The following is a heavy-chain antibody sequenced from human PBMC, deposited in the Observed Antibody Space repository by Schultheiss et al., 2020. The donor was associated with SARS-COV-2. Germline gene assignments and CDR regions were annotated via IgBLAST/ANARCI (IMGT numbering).Heavy chain of an antibody. CDR3: AKDPSTVTTTKYYYYYGMCV. CDR1: GFTFSSYG. CDR2: ISGSGGST. V-gene: IGHV3-NL1*01. Sequence: GGSLRLSCAASGFTFSSYGMHWVRQAPGKGLEWVSAISGSGGSTYYADSVKGRFTISRDNSKNTLYLQMNSLRAEDTAVYYCAKDPSTVTTTKYYYYYGMCVWGQGATVTVSS. J-gene: IGHJ6*01. D-gene: IGHD4-17*01.